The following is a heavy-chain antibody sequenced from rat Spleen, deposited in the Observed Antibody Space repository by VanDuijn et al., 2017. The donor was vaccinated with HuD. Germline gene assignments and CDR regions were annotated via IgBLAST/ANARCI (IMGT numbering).Heavy chain of an antibody. V-gene: IGHV2-32*01. CDR3: ASGILDF. D-gene: IGHD1-4*01. J-gene: IGHJ2*01. Sequence: QVQLKESGPGLVQPSESLSLTCTVSGFSLTNYSVSWVRQPPGKGLEWMGVMWSDGDTSYNSALKSRLRISRDTSKSQVFLRMNSLQTEDTAMYFCASGILDFWGQGVMVTVSS. CDR2: MWSDGDT. CDR1: GFSLTNYS.